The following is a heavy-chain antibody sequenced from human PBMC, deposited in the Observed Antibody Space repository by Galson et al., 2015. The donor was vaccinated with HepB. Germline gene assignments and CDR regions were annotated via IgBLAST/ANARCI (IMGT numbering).Heavy chain of an antibody. Sequence: SVKVSCKASGYTFTGYYMHWVRQAPGQGLEWMGRINPNSGGTNYAQKFQGRVTMTRDTSISTAYMELSRLRSDDTAVYYCARDFYGSGSWDYWGQGTLVTVSS. J-gene: IGHJ4*02. CDR2: INPNSGGT. CDR3: ARDFYGSGSWDY. D-gene: IGHD3-10*01. CDR1: GYTFTGYY. V-gene: IGHV1-2*06.